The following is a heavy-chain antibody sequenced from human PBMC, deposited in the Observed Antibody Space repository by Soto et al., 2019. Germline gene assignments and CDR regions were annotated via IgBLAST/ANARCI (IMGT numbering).Heavy chain of an antibody. J-gene: IGHJ6*03. CDR1: GYTFTSYG. CDR3: ARARLRFLECSRGSRGYMDV. V-gene: IGHV1-18*01. CDR2: ISAYNGNT. Sequence: ASVKVSCKASGYTFTSYGISWVRQAPGQGLEWMGWISAYNGNTNYAQKLQGRVTITTDTSTSTAYMELRSLRSDDTAVYYCARARLRFLECSRGSRGYMDVRGKGTTVTVSS. D-gene: IGHD3-3*01.